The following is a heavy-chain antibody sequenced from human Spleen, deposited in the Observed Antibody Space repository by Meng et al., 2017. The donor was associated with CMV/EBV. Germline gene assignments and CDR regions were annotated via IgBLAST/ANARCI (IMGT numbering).Heavy chain of an antibody. D-gene: IGHD1-26*01. CDR2: ISGSGGST. CDR3: AKGGGKYHFDY. V-gene: IGHV3-23*01. CDR1: GFTFSSYA. Sequence: GESLKISCAASGFTFSSYAMSWVRQAPGKGLEWVSAISGSGGSTYYADSVKGRFTISRDNSKNTLYLQMNTLGAEDTAVYYCAKGGGKYHFDYWGQGTLVTVSS. J-gene: IGHJ4*02.